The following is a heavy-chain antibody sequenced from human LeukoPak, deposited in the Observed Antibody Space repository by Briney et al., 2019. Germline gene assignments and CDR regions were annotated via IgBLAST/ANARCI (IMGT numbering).Heavy chain of an antibody. Sequence: GGSLRLSCAASGFTFRSYWMSWVRQAPGKGVEWVANIKQDGSEKYYVDSVKGRFTFSRDNAKKSLYLQMNSLRAEDTAVYYCARDGGPFDSWGQGTLVTVSS. CDR1: GFTFRSYW. D-gene: IGHD3-16*01. J-gene: IGHJ4*02. V-gene: IGHV3-7*03. CDR3: ARDGGPFDS. CDR2: IKQDGSEK.